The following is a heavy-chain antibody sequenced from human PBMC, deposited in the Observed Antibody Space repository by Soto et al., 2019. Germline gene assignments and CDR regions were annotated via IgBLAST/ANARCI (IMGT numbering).Heavy chain of an antibody. J-gene: IGHJ4*02. CDR2: ISGSGGST. CDR1: GFTFSSYA. CDR3: AKARADYYDSSGYPVVY. Sequence: EVQLLESGGGLVQPGGSLRLSCAASGFTFSSYAMSWVRQAPGKGLEWVSAISGSGGSTYYADSVKGRFTISRDNSKNTLYRQMTSLSAEDTAVHYCAKARADYYDSSGYPVVYWGQGTLVTVSS. V-gene: IGHV3-23*01. D-gene: IGHD3-22*01.